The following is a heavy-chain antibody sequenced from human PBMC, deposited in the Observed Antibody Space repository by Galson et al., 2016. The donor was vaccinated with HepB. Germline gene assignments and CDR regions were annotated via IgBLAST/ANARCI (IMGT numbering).Heavy chain of an antibody. CDR2: IRTYSEMT. Sequence: SVKVSCKASGYNFLSYGISWLRQAPGQGLEWMGRIRTYSEMTHYAQKFQGRVTMTTDTSTTTVHMELRSLRADDTAVYYCAKKVGALIDYWGQGTLVTVSS. CDR3: AKKVGALIDY. V-gene: IGHV1-18*01. J-gene: IGHJ4*02. D-gene: IGHD1-26*01. CDR1: GYNFLSYG.